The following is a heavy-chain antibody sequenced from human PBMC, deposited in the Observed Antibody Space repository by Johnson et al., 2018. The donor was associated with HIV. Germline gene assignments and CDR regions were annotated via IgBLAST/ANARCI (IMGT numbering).Heavy chain of an antibody. V-gene: IGHV3-64*01. CDR2: ISSNGGST. J-gene: IGHJ3*02. CDR1: GFTFSSYA. Sequence: VQLVESGGGLVQPGGSLRLSCAASGFTFSSYAMHWVRQAPGKGLEYVSAISSNGGSTYYANSVKGRFTISRDNSKNTLYLQMNSLRAEDTAVYYCARDGGETVVGSGAFDIWVQGTMVTVSS. D-gene: IGHD4-23*01. CDR3: ARDGGETVVGSGAFDI.